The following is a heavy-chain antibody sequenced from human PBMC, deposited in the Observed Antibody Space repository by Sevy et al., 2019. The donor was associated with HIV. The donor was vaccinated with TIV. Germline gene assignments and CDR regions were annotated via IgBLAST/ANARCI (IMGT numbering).Heavy chain of an antibody. V-gene: IGHV3-23*01. D-gene: IGHD3-10*01. CDR1: GFTFSNYA. CDR2: ISVSGDFT. Sequence: GGSLRLSCADSGFTFSNYAMAWVRQAPGKGLEWVSAISVSGDFTYYADSVRGGFTVSRDKSKNTPFLKMNSRMAEDTAVYYCAIKITMIRGDQGPFDYWGQGTLVTVSS. CDR3: AIKITMIRGDQGPFDY. J-gene: IGHJ4*02.